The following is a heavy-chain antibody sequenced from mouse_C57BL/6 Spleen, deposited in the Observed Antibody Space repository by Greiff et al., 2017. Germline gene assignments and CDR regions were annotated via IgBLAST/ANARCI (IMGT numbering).Heavy chain of an antibody. CDR2: IDPETGGT. D-gene: IGHD4-1*01. CDR1: GYTFTDYE. V-gene: IGHV1-15*01. Sequence: QVQLQQSGAELVRPGASVTLSCKASGYTFTDYEMHWVKQTPVHGLEWIGAIDPETGGTAYNQKFKGKAILTADKSSSTAYMELRSLTSEDSAVYYCTRDSPGPHYYAMDYWGQGTSVTVSA. J-gene: IGHJ4*01. CDR3: TRDSPGPHYYAMDY.